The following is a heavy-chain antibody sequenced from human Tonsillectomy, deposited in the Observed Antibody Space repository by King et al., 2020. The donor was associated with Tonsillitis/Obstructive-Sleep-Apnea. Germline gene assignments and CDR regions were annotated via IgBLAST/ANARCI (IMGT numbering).Heavy chain of an antibody. CDR1: GGTFSSYA. Sequence: QLVQSGAEVKKPGSSVKVSCKASGGTFSSYAISWVRQAPGQGLEWMGGIIPIFDTTNYAQMLQGRVTITADESTSTAYMALSSLRSEDTAVYYCATGDGSSWDGYYYYYMDVWGKGTTVTVSS. CDR2: IIPIFDTT. CDR3: ATGDGSSWDGYYYYYMDV. D-gene: IGHD6-13*01. V-gene: IGHV1-69*01. J-gene: IGHJ6*03.